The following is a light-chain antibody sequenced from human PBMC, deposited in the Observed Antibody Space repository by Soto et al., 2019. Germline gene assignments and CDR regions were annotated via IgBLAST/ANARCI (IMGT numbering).Light chain of an antibody. V-gene: IGLV4-60*02. CDR1: SGHSSYI. CDR3: ETWDFNTRV. CDR2: LEGSGSY. J-gene: IGLJ3*02. Sequence: QLVLTQSSSASASLGSSVKLTCTLSSGHSSYIIAWHQQQPGEAPRYLMKLEGSGSYNKGSGVPDRFSGSSSGADRYLTISNLQFEDEADYYCETWDFNTRVFGGGTKVTVL.